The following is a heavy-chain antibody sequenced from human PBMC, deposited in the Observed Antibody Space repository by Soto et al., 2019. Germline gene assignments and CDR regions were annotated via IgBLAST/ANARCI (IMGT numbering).Heavy chain of an antibody. D-gene: IGHD3-3*01. CDR2: IYYSGST. CDR1: GGSVSSGSYY. Sequence: SETLSLTCTVSGGSVSSGSYYWSWIRQPPGKGLEWIGYIYYSGSTNYNPSLKSRVTISVDTSKNQFSLKLSSVTAADTAVYYCARANYDFWSGYQSRFDYWGQGTLVIVTS. V-gene: IGHV4-61*01. CDR3: ARANYDFWSGYQSRFDY. J-gene: IGHJ4*02.